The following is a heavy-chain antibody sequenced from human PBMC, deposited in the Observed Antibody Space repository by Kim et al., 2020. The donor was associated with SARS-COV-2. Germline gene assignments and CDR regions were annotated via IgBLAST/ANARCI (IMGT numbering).Heavy chain of an antibody. J-gene: IGHJ4*02. D-gene: IGHD4-17*01. CDR1: GFTFSDYY. CDR2: ISSSSSYT. CDR3: ARVTTVTDYFDY. Sequence: GGSLRLSCAASGFTFSDYYMSWIRQAPGKGLEWVSYISSSSSYTNYADSVKGRFTISRDNAKNSLYLQMNSLRAEDTAVYYCARVTTVTDYFDYWGQGTLVTVSS. V-gene: IGHV3-11*05.